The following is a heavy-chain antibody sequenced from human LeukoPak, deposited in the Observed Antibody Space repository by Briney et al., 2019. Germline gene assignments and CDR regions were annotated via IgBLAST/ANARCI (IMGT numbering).Heavy chain of an antibody. CDR3: ARHGRDRYNYGLVGYY. Sequence: TSETLSLTCTVSGGSISSSRYYWRWIRQSPGKGLEWIGSMYYRGSTYYNPSLKSRVTLSVDTPKNQFSLKLSSVTAADTAVYYCARHGRDRYNYGLVGYYWGQGTLVTVSS. J-gene: IGHJ4*02. CDR2: MYYRGST. V-gene: IGHV4-39*01. D-gene: IGHD5-24*01. CDR1: GGSISSSRYY.